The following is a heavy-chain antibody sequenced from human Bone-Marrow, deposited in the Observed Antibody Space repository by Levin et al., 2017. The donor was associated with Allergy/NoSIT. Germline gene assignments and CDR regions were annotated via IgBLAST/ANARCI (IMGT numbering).Heavy chain of an antibody. CDR1: GFTFSSYS. CDR3: ARADLYYDFWSGYPEYFQH. CDR2: ISSSSSYI. Sequence: GESLKISCAASGFTFSSYSMNWVRQAPGKGLEWVSSISSSSSYIYYADSVKGRFTISRDNAKNSLYLQMNSLRAEDTAVYYCARADLYYDFWSGYPEYFQHWGQGTLVTVSS. J-gene: IGHJ1*01. V-gene: IGHV3-21*01. D-gene: IGHD3-3*01.